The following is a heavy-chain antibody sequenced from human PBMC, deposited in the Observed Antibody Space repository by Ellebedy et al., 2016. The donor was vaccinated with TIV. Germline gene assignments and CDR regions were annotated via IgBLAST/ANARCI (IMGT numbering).Heavy chain of an antibody. Sequence: MPSETLSLTCTVSGYSISSGNFWVWIRQPPGKGLEWSGSIYRSGTTYYNPSLKSRVTISVDTSKNQFSLKLNSVTAADTAVYYCARDGGSVRFDYWGQGTLVTVSS. CDR3: ARDGGSVRFDY. CDR2: IYRSGTT. V-gene: IGHV4-38-2*02. CDR1: GYSISSGNF. D-gene: IGHD3-16*01. J-gene: IGHJ4*02.